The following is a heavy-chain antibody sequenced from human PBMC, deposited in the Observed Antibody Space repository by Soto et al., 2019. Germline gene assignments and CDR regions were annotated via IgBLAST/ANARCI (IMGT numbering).Heavy chain of an antibody. CDR3: ARGGPLGARREDWFDP. Sequence: GESLKISCKGSKDSFTSYWIGWVRQMPGKGLEWMGIIYPGDSDTRYSPSFQGQVTISADKSISTAYLQWSSLKASDTAMYYCARGGPLGARREDWFDPWGQGTLVTVSS. CDR2: IYPGDSDT. CDR1: KDSFTSYW. D-gene: IGHD1-26*01. V-gene: IGHV5-51*01. J-gene: IGHJ5*02.